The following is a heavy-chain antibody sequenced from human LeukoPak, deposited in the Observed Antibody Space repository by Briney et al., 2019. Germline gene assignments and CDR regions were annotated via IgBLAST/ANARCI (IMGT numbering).Heavy chain of an antibody. Sequence: SETLSLTCTVSGGSIDRGDYNWGWVRQPPGKGLECIVSIHYTGSTYYDPSLKRRVTLSVDTSKTQFSLNLYSVTAADPSIYYCARQPIERSLGGFPDWFDPWGQGTLVSVSP. CDR2: IHYTGST. J-gene: IGHJ5*02. CDR3: ARQPIERSLGGFPDWFDP. V-gene: IGHV4-39*07. D-gene: IGHD3-3*01. CDR1: GGSIDRGDYN.